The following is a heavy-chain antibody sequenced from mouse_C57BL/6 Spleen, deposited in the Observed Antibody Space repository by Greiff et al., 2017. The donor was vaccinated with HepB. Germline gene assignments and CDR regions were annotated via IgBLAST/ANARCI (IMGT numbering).Heavy chain of an antibody. CDR2: IYPGSGNT. Sequence: QVTLKESGAELVRPGASVKLSCKASGYTFTDYYINWVKQRPGQGLEWIARIYPGSGNTYYNEKFKGKATLTAEKSSSTAYMQLSSLTSEDSAVYFCARFYYGSSYAMDYWGQGTSVTVSS. CDR1: GYTFTDYY. D-gene: IGHD1-1*01. CDR3: ARFYYGSSYAMDY. J-gene: IGHJ4*01. V-gene: IGHV1-76*01.